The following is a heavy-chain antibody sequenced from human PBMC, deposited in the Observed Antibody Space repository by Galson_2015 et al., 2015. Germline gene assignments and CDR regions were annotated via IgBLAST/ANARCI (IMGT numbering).Heavy chain of an antibody. CDR2: INPSGGST. CDR3: ATGRTEYYDSSGYLDY. Sequence: SVKVSCKASGYTFTSYYMHWVRQAPGQGLEWMGIINPSGGSTSYAQKFQGRVTMTRDTSTSTVYMELSSLRSEDTAVYYCATGRTEYYDSSGYLDYWGQGTLVTVSS. D-gene: IGHD3-22*01. CDR1: GYTFTSYY. V-gene: IGHV1-46*01. J-gene: IGHJ4*02.